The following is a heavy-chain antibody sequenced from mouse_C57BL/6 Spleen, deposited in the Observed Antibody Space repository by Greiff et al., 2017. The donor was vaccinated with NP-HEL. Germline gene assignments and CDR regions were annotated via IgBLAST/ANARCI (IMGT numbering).Heavy chain of an antibody. J-gene: IGHJ3*01. Sequence: QVHVKQPGTELVKPGASVKLSCKASGYTFTSYWMHWVKQRPGQGLEWIGNINPSNGGTNYNEKFKSKATLTVDKSSSTAYMQLSSLTSEDSAVYYCARPGTAQATFAYWGQGTLVTVSA. CDR3: ARPGTAQATFAY. CDR1: GYTFTSYW. CDR2: INPSNGGT. V-gene: IGHV1-53*01. D-gene: IGHD3-2*02.